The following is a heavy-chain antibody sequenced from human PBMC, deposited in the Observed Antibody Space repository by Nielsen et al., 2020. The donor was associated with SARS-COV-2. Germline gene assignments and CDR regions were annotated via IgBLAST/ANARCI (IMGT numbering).Heavy chain of an antibody. CDR3: AKVTYNSYRSIGAFDY. D-gene: IGHD6-6*01. J-gene: IGHJ4*02. CDR2: ISYDGSNK. Sequence: GGSLRLSCAASGFTFSSYGMHWVRQAPGKGLEWVAVISYDGSNKYYADSVKGRFTISRDNSKNTLYLQMNSLRAEDTAVYYCAKVTYNSYRSIGAFDYWGQGTLVTVSS. CDR1: GFTFSSYG. V-gene: IGHV3-30*18.